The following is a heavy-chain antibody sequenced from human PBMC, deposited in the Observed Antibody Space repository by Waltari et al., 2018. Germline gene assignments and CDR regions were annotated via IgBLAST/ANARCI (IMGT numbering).Heavy chain of an antibody. CDR2: IFSTAEK. V-gene: IGHV2-26*01. Sequence: QVTLKESGPVLVKPTETLTLTCTVSGFSLSNARMGVSWIRQPPGKALEWLAHIFSTAEKSYSTSLKSRLTISKDTSKSQVVLTMTNMDPLDTATYYCARIPHHYSSGWSNYYHYYGMDVWGQGTTVTVSS. CDR3: ARIPHHYSSGWSNYYHYYGMDV. D-gene: IGHD6-19*01. CDR1: GFSLSNARMG. J-gene: IGHJ6*02.